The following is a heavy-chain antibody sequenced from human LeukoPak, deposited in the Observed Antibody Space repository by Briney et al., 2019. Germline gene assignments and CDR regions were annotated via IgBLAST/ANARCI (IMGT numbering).Heavy chain of an antibody. CDR1: GGTFSSYA. J-gene: IGHJ5*02. Sequence: GASVKVSCKASGGTFSSYAISWVRQAPGQGLEWMGRIIPILGIANYAQKFQGRVTITADKSTSTAYMELSSLRSEDTAVYYCARDSGYCSGGSCYPNWFDPWGQGTLVTVSS. CDR2: IIPILGIA. D-gene: IGHD2-15*01. CDR3: ARDSGYCSGGSCYPNWFDP. V-gene: IGHV1-69*04.